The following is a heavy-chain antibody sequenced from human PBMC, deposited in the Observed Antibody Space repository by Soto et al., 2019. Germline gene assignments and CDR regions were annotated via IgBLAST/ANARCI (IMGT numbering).Heavy chain of an antibody. D-gene: IGHD2-15*01. Sequence: GASVKVSCKASGGTFSSYTIWWVRQAPGQGLEWMGRIIPILGIANYAQKFQGRVTITADKSTSTAYMELSSLRSEDTAVYYCARDLLGYCSGGSCYRWLDPWGQGTLVTVSS. CDR2: IIPILGIA. CDR1: GGTFSSYT. V-gene: IGHV1-69*04. CDR3: ARDLLGYCSGGSCYRWLDP. J-gene: IGHJ5*02.